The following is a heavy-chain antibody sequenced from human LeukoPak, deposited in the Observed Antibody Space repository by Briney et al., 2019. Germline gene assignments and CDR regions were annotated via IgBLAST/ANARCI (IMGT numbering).Heavy chain of an antibody. J-gene: IGHJ4*02. CDR2: ISSIGGST. D-gene: IGHD1-26*01. CDR1: GFTFSSYA. V-gene: IGHV3-64*01. CDR3: AKDGGSGATRPIDF. Sequence: GGSLRLSCAASGFTFSSYAMHWVRQAPGKGLEYVSAISSIGGSTYYANSVKGRFTISRDNSKNSLYLQLNSLRTEDTAFYYCAKDGGSGATRPIDFWGQGTLVTVSS.